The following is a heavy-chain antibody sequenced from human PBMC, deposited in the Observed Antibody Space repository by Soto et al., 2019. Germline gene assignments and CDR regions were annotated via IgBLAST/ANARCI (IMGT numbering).Heavy chain of an antibody. Sequence: PGGSLRLSCAASGVTFNNYAMSWVHQAPGKGLEWVGRIKSKTDGGTTDYAAPVKGRFTISRDDSKNTLYLQMNSLKTEDTAVYYCTTDGDFPPYYYYMDVWGKGTTVTVSS. D-gene: IGHD4-17*01. CDR2: IKSKTDGGTT. CDR3: TTDGDFPPYYYYMDV. CDR1: GVTFNNYA. V-gene: IGHV3-15*01. J-gene: IGHJ6*03.